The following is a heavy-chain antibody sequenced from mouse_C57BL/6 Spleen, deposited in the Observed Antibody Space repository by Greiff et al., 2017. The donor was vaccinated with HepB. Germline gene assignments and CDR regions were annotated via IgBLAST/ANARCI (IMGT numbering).Heavy chain of an antibody. D-gene: IGHD1-1*01. CDR1: GYTFTSYD. Sequence: QVHVKQSGPELVKPGASVKLSCKASGYTFTSYDINWVKQRPGQGLEWIGWIYPRDGSTKYNEKFKGKATLTVDTSSSTAYMELHSLTSEDSAVYFCARRTTGDAMDYWGQGTSVTVSS. CDR3: ARRTTGDAMDY. CDR2: IYPRDGST. V-gene: IGHV1-85*01. J-gene: IGHJ4*01.